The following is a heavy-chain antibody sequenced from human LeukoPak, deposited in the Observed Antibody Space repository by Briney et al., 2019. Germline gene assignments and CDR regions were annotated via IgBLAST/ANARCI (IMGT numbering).Heavy chain of an antibody. Sequence: GASVKVSCKASGYTFTSYYMHWVRQAPGQGLEWMGIINPSGGSTSYAQKFQGRVTMTKDMSTSTVYMELSSLRSEDTAVYYCARGPCCRDFWSGLEVPVQNWFDPWGQGTLVTVSS. CDR1: GYTFTSYY. CDR3: ARGPCCRDFWSGLEVPVQNWFDP. D-gene: IGHD3-3*01. J-gene: IGHJ5*02. CDR2: INPSGGST. V-gene: IGHV1-46*01.